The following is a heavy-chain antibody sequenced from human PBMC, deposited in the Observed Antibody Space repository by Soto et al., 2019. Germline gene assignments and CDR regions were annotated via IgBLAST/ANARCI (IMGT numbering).Heavy chain of an antibody. J-gene: IGHJ5*02. V-gene: IGHV3-11*01. Sequence: PGGSLRLSCAASGFTFSDSYMIWIRQAPGKGLEWVSSVTPSGDATYSADSVKGRFTISRDNSKNTLYLQMNSLRVEDTAVYYCARLTTSWGQGTLVTVSS. CDR2: VTPSGDAT. CDR3: ARLTTS. CDR1: GFTFSDSY.